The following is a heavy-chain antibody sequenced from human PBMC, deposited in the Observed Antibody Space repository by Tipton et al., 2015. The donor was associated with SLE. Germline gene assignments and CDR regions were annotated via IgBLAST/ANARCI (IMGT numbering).Heavy chain of an antibody. V-gene: IGHV4-39*07. J-gene: IGHJ6*02. CDR2: IYYSGST. Sequence: GLVKPSETLSLNCSVSGDSISSSSYYWGWIRQSPGKGLEWIGSIYYSGSTNYNPSLKSRVTISVDTSKNQFSLKLSSVTAAHTAVYYCARGWGYDSLYYYYGMDVWGQGTTVTVSS. CDR3: ARGWGYDSLYYYYGMDV. D-gene: IGHD5-12*01. CDR1: GDSISSSSYY.